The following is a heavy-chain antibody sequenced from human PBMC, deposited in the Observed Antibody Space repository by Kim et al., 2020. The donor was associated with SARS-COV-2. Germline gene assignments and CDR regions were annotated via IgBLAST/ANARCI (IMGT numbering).Heavy chain of an antibody. V-gene: IGHV3-43*02. CDR1: GFTFDDYS. D-gene: IGHD6-19*01. Sequence: GGSLRLSCAASGFTFDDYSIHWVRQGPGKGLEWVSLISRDGGEIKYADSVEGRFTISRDNSKKSVYLQMNSLRSEDTALYYCARGHQWPIKNWGQGTQVTVPS. J-gene: IGHJ4*02. CDR2: ISRDGGEI. CDR3: ARGHQWPIKN.